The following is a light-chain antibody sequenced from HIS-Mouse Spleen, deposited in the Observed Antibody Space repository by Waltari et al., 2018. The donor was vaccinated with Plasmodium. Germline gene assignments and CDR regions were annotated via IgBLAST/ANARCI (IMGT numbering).Light chain of an antibody. CDR1: SSDVGGYNY. CDR2: VVS. CDR3: CSYAGSYTWV. J-gene: IGLJ2*01. V-gene: IGLV2-11*01. Sequence: QSALTQPRSVSGSPGQSVTISCTGTSSDVGGYNYVSWYQQHPGKAPKLMIYVVSKRPSGVPDRFSGSNAGNTVSLTISGLQAEDEADYYGCSYAGSYTWVFGGGTKLTVL.